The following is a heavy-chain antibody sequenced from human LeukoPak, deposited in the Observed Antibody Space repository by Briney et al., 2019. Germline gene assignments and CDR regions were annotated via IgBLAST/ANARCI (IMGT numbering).Heavy chain of an antibody. CDR2: ISSSGSTI. CDR3: ASRVLWIGELPSKYNWFDP. D-gene: IGHD3-10*01. V-gene: IGHV3-11*04. CDR1: GFTFSDYY. Sequence: PGGSLRLSCAASGFTFSDYYMRWIRQAPGKGLEWVSYISSSGSTIYYADSVKGRFTISRDNAKNSLYLQMNSLRAEDTAVYYCASRVLWIGELPSKYNWFDPWGQGTLVTVSS. J-gene: IGHJ5*02.